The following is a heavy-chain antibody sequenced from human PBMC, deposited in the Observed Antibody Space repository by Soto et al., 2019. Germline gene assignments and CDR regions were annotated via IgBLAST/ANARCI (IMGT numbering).Heavy chain of an antibody. CDR3: AKYQPMTQPRPYLDY. D-gene: IGHD3-22*01. CDR1: GFTFSSYA. J-gene: IGHJ4*02. V-gene: IGHV3-23*01. Sequence: EVQLLESGGDLIQPGGSLRLSCAASGFTFSSYAMSWVRQAPGKGLGWVSAIRSSGGSTFYADSVKGGFTISRDNSRNTLYLQMNSLRAEDTAIYYCAKYQPMTQPRPYLDYWGQGTLVTVSS. CDR2: IRSSGGST.